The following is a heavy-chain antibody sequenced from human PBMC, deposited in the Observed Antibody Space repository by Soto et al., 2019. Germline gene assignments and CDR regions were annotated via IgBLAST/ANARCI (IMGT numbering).Heavy chain of an antibody. CDR3: ARDRLVPYGYGMGV. Sequence: QMQLVESGGGVVQPGRSLRLSCAASGFTFRSYGIHWVRQAPGKGLEWVALIWFDGSKKYYVDSVKGRFAVSRDNSKNSLYLPMNSLTVEDTAVYYCARDRLVPYGYGMGVWGQGTTVTVSS. J-gene: IGHJ6*02. CDR2: IWFDGSKK. CDR1: GFTFRSYG. V-gene: IGHV3-33*01. D-gene: IGHD2-2*01.